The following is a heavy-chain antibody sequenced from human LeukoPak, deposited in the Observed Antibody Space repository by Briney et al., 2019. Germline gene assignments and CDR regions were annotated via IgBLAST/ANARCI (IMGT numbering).Heavy chain of an antibody. CDR3: AKDSIPRLGNFDY. CDR2: IRYDGSNK. Sequence: PGGSLRLSCAASGFTFSSYGMHWVRQAPGKGLEWVAFIRYDGSNKYYADSVKGRFTISRDNSKNTLYLQMNSLRAEDTAVYYCAKDSIPRLGNFDYWGQGTLVTASS. V-gene: IGHV3-30*02. J-gene: IGHJ4*02. CDR1: GFTFSSYG. D-gene: IGHD7-27*01.